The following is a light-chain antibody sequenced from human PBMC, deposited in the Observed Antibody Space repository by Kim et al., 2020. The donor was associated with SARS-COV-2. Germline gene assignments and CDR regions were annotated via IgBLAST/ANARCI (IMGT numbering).Light chain of an antibody. CDR1: QAIGNS. J-gene: IGKJ1*01. V-gene: IGKV1-17*03. CDR2: AAS. CDR3: LQHNTYPRT. Sequence: GSVGDRVTSTCRATQAIGNSLAWFQQQPGKVPKRLIFAASNLESGVPSRFSGSGSGTEFTLTISSLHPEDFATYYCLQHNTYPRTFGQGTKVDIK.